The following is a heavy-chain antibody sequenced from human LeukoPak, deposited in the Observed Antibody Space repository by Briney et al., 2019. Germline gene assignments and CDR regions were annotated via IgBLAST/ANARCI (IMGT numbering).Heavy chain of an antibody. V-gene: IGHV3-23*01. J-gene: IGHJ6*02. CDR1: GFTFSSYA. CDR3: AKAQTYYYGSGSKSGMDV. CDR2: ISGSGGST. D-gene: IGHD3-10*01. Sequence: PGGSLRLSCAASGFTFSSYAMGWVRQAPGRGLEWVSGISGSGGSTYYADSVKGRFTISRDNSKNTLYLQMNSLRAEDTAVYYCAKAQTYYYGSGSKSGMDVWGQGTTATVSS.